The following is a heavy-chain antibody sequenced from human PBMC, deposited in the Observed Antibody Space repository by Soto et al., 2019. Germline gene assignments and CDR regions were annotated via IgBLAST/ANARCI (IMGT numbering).Heavy chain of an antibody. V-gene: IGHV4-34*01. D-gene: IGHD1-26*01. Sequence: SETLSLTCAVSGGSFSGYIWTWIRQTPGKGLQWIGQINHSGSSIYNPYLKNRVTISTMSNNKFSLELSSVTAADTAVYYCTIGLFSGSSYSGSWYYFDSWGQGTMVTVSS. CDR3: TIGLFSGSSYSGSWYYFDS. CDR2: INHSGSS. J-gene: IGHJ4*02. CDR1: GGSFSGYI.